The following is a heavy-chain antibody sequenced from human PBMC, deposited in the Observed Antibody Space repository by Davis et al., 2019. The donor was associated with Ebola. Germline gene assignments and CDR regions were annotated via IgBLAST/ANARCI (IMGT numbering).Heavy chain of an antibody. CDR1: GGSISSYY. J-gene: IGHJ4*02. V-gene: IGHV4-59*12. D-gene: IGHD3-16*01. Sequence: MPSETLSLTCTVSGGSISSYYWSWIRQPPGKGLEWIGEIYHSGSTNYNPSLKSRVTISVDKSKNQFSLKLSSVTAADTAVYYCARDHGSGPFGGGYFDYWGQGTLVTVSS. CDR3: ARDHGSGPFGGGYFDY. CDR2: IYHSGST.